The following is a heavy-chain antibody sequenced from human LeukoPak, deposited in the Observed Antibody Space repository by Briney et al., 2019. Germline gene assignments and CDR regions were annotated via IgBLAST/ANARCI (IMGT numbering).Heavy chain of an antibody. J-gene: IGHJ4*02. CDR2: IYYSGST. CDR3: ARGDYYATLDY. CDR1: GGSISSSSYY. D-gene: IGHD2-8*01. Sequence: SETLSLTCTVSGGSISSSSYYWGWIRQPPGKGLEWIGSIYYSGSTYYNPSLKSRVTISVDTSKNQFSLKLSSVTAADTAVDYCARGDYYATLDYWGQGTLVTVSS. V-gene: IGHV4-39*07.